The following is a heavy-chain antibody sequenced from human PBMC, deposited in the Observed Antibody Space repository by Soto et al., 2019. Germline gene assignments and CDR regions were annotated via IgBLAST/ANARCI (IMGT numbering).Heavy chain of an antibody. Sequence: GSLRLSCAASGFTFSSYAMSWVRQAPGKGLEWVSAISGSGGSTYYADSVKGRFTISRDNSKNTLYLQMNSLRAEDTAVYYCAKGLGYSYGYSYYLDYWGQGTLVTVSS. CDR3: AKGLGYSYGYSYYLDY. CDR2: ISGSGGST. J-gene: IGHJ4*02. V-gene: IGHV3-23*01. D-gene: IGHD5-18*01. CDR1: GFTFSSYA.